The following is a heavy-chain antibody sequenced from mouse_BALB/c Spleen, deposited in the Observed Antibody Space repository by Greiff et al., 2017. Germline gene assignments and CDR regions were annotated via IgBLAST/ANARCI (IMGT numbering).Heavy chain of an antibody. CDR3: AKYGNYDQAWFAY. D-gene: IGHD2-1*01. V-gene: IGHV3-2*02. Sequence: EVQLVESGPGLVKPSQSLSLTCTVTGYSITSDYAWNWIRQFPGNKLEWMGYISYSGSTSYNPSLKSRISITRDTSKNQFFLQLNSVTTEDTATYYCAKYGNYDQAWFAYWGQGTLVTVSA. CDR1: GYSITSDYA. CDR2: ISYSGST. J-gene: IGHJ3*01.